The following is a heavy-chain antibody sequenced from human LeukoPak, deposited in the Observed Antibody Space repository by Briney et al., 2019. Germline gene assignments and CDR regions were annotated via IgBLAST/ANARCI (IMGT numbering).Heavy chain of an antibody. CDR3: ARDYAYAFDI. D-gene: IGHD2-2*01. V-gene: IGHV3-48*02. Sequence: GGPLRLSCAASGFTFSDYSMNWLRQAPGKGLEWISYIGWTSTAIQYADSVKGRFTISRDNAKNSLYLQMNNLRDEDAAIYYCARDYAYAFDIWGQGTMVTVSS. CDR2: IGWTSTAI. J-gene: IGHJ3*02. CDR1: GFTFSDYS.